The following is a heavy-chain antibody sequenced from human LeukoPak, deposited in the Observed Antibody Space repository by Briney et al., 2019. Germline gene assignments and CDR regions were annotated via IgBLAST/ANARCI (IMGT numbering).Heavy chain of an antibody. V-gene: IGHV1-46*01. CDR3: AREGVFRGWHIDY. CDR2: ISPSGGST. Sequence: GASVKVSCKAFGYTFTSNYMHWVRQAPGQGPEWMGVISPSGGSTTYAQKFQGRVTLTRDMSTSTDYLELSSLRSEDTAVYYCAREGVFRGWHIDYWGQGTLVTVSS. CDR1: GYTFTSNY. D-gene: IGHD3-3*01. J-gene: IGHJ4*02.